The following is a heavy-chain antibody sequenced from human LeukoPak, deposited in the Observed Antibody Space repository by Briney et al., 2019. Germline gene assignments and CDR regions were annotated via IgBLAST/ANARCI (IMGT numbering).Heavy chain of an antibody. J-gene: IGHJ5*02. V-gene: IGHV1-69*13. CDR3: ARDRVPPYDILTGYFDNWFDP. CDR1: GGTFSSYA. CDR2: IIPIFGTA. D-gene: IGHD3-9*01. Sequence: SVTVSFTASGGTFSSYAISWVRQAPGQGLEWMGGIIPIFGTANYAQKFQGRVTITADESTSTAYMELSSLRSEDTAVYYCARDRVPPYDILTGYFDNWFDPWGQGTLVTVSS.